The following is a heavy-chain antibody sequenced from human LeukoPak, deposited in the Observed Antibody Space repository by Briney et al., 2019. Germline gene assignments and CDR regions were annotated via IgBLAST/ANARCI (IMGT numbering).Heavy chain of an antibody. CDR3: AREESGGYFDY. Sequence: ASVKVSCKASGYTFSNYYMHWVRQAPGQGLEWMGLINPTGTGTNYTQKFRGRVTLTRDTSTTTVYMELSSLRSEDSAVYYCAREESGGYFDYWGQGTLVTVSS. D-gene: IGHD2-8*02. CDR1: GYTFSNYY. J-gene: IGHJ4*02. CDR2: INPTGTGT. V-gene: IGHV1-46*01.